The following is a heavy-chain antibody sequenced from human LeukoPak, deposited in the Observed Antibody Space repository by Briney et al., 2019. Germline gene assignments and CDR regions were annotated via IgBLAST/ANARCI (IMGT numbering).Heavy chain of an antibody. CDR1: SGSFSDYS. J-gene: IGHJ4*02. CDR2: IDHIGNT. D-gene: IGHD6-19*01. CDR3: AKVGQWLD. V-gene: IGHV4-34*01. Sequence: SETLSLTCAVSSGSFSDYSWAWIRQPPGKGLEWIADIDHIGNTKCNPSLKSRVTLSVDTSKRQFSLKMNSVTAADSAIYYCAKVGQWLDWGRGTLVTVSS.